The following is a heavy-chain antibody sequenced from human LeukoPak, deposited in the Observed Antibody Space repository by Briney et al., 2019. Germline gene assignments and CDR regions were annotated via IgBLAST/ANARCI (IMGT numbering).Heavy chain of an antibody. CDR3: AREASGYDSCFDY. CDR1: GGSISSSSYY. V-gene: IGHV4-39*07. D-gene: IGHD5-12*01. CDR2: IYYSGST. Sequence: SETLSLTCTVSGGSISSSSYYWGWIRQPPGKGLEWIGSIYYSGSTYYNPSLKSRVTISVDTSKNQFSLKLSSVTAADTAVYYCAREASGYDSCFDYWGQGTLVTVSS. J-gene: IGHJ4*02.